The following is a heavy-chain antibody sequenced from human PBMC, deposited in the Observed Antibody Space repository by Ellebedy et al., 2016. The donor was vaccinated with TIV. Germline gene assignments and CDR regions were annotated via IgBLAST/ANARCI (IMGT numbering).Heavy chain of an antibody. CDR1: GGTFSSYA. V-gene: IGHV1-69*13. D-gene: IGHD3-22*01. CDR2: IIPIFGTA. J-gene: IGHJ4*02. Sequence: ASVKVSCKASGGTFSSYAMSWVRQAPGQGLEWMGGIIPIFGTANYAQKFQGRVTITADESTSTAYMELSSLRSEDTAVYYCARDYDNYDSSGYYFGYWGQGTLVTVSS. CDR3: ARDYDNYDSSGYYFGY.